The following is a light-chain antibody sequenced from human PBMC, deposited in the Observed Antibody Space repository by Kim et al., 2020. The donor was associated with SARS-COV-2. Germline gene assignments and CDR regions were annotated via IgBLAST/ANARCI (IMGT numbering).Light chain of an antibody. CDR2: YDS. Sequence: SYELTQPHSVSVAPGKTARITCGGNNIGSKSVHWYQQKPGQAPVLVIYYDSDRPSGIPERFSGSNSGNTATLTISRVEAGDEADYYCQVWDSSSWVFGGG. V-gene: IGLV3-21*04. CDR1: NIGSKS. J-gene: IGLJ3*02. CDR3: QVWDSSSWV.